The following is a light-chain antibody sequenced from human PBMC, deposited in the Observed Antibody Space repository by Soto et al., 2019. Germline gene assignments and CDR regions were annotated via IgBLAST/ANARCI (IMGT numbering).Light chain of an antibody. CDR3: QQGYRTPPYT. V-gene: IGKV1-39*01. Sequence: DIQMTQSPSSLSASVGGRVTITCRASQSISTYLNWYQQKPGKAPKLLIYAASGLQSGVPSRFSGSGSGTDFTLTISSLQPEDSATYYCQQGYRTPPYTFGQGTKLEIK. J-gene: IGKJ2*01. CDR1: QSISTY. CDR2: AAS.